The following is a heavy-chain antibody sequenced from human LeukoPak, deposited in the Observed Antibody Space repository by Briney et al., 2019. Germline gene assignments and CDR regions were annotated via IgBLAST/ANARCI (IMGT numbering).Heavy chain of an antibody. CDR2: IQYDGSNA. CDR3: ARSGYSSGWYLDYFDY. CDR1: RFTFSSYG. Sequence: GGSLRLSCAASRFTFSSYGMHWVRQAPGKGLEWVAYIQYDGSNAQYADSVKGRLSISRDSSKNILCLQMNSLRAEDTAVYYCARSGYSSGWYLDYFDYWGQGTLVTVSS. J-gene: IGHJ4*02. D-gene: IGHD6-19*01. V-gene: IGHV3-30*12.